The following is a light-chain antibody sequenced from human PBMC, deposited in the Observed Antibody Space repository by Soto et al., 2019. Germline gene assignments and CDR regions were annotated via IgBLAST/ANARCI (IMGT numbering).Light chain of an antibody. Sequence: DIQMTQSPSTLYASVGDRVTITCRASQSITSWLAWYQQKPGKAPKLLIYKASSLESRGPSRFSGSGSGTEFTLTNSSLQPADFATYYCQQYNNYSGTFGQGTKLEIK. CDR3: QQYNNYSGT. J-gene: IGKJ2*01. V-gene: IGKV1-5*03. CDR1: QSITSW. CDR2: KAS.